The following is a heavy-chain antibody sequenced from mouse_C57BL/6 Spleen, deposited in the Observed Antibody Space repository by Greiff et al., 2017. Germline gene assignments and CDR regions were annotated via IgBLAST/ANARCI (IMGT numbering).Heavy chain of an antibody. V-gene: IGHV1-22*01. J-gene: IGHJ4*01. CDR3: ARDMGSSYGVMDY. CDR2: INPNNGGT. Sequence: VQLQQSGPELVKPGASVKMSCKASGYTFTDYNMHWVKQSHGKSLEWIGYINPNNGGTSYNQKFKGKATLTVNKSSSTANMGLRSLTAEYCAVDDCARDMGSSYGVMDYWGQGTSVTVSS. D-gene: IGHD1-1*01. CDR1: GYTFTDYN.